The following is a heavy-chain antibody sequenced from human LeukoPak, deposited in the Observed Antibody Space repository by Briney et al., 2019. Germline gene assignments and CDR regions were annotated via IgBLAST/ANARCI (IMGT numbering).Heavy chain of an antibody. Sequence: PSETLSLTCTVSGGSMSSGTYYWTWIRQPPGKGLEWIGYIYYSGTTYYNPSLKSRVTISIDTSKNQFSLKLSSVTAADTAVYYCASLVRDYYYMDVWGKGTTVTVSS. CDR2: IYYSGTT. CDR1: GGSMSSGTYY. D-gene: IGHD3-10*01. J-gene: IGHJ6*03. V-gene: IGHV4-30-4*07. CDR3: ASLVRDYYYMDV.